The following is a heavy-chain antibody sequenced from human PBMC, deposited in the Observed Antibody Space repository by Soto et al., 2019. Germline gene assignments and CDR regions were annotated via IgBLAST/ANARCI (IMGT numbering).Heavy chain of an antibody. D-gene: IGHD6-6*01. Sequence: SETLSLTCTVSGGSISSGGYYWSWIRQHPGKGLEWIGYIYYSGSTYYNPSLKSRVTINPDTSKNQFSLQLNSVTPDDTAVYYCAREGSSSFDYWGQGTLVTVSS. CDR3: AREGSSSFDY. CDR1: GGSISSGGYY. J-gene: IGHJ4*02. V-gene: IGHV4-31*03. CDR2: IYYSGST.